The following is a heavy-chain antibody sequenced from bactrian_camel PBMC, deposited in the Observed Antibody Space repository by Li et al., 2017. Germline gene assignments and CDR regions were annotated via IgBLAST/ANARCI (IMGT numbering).Heavy chain of an antibody. D-gene: IGHD4*01. J-gene: IGHJ6*01. V-gene: IGHV3S53*01. CDR2: IVTLTNSP. Sequence: VQLVESGGGSVQAGGSLRLSCAATADVYRLNCLGWYRQAPGKEREALAAIVTLTNSPAYVESVKGRFTISRDNAKNTVYLQMHSLKPEDTAVYYCAADGDYSDYVPRPFGYWGQGTQVTV. CDR1: ADVYRLNC. CDR3: AADGDYSDYVPRPFGY.